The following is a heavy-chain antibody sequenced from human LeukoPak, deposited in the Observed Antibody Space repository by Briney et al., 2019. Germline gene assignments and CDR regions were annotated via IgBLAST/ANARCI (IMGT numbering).Heavy chain of an antibody. CDR2: IYYSGST. Sequence: SETLSLTCTVSGGSISSGGYYWSWLRQHPGKGLEWIGYIYYSGSTYYNPSLKSRVTISVDTSKNQFSLKLSSVTAADTAVYYCARVVVVPAADDAFDIWGQGTMVTVSS. CDR1: GGSISSGGYY. V-gene: IGHV4-31*03. J-gene: IGHJ3*02. CDR3: ARVVVVPAADDAFDI. D-gene: IGHD2-2*01.